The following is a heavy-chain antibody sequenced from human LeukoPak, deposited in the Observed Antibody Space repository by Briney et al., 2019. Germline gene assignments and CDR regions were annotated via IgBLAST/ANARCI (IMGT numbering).Heavy chain of an antibody. CDR2: ISSSSSYI. CDR1: GFTFSSYS. CDR3: ARDRSGYSYGFAPFDI. D-gene: IGHD5-18*01. V-gene: IGHV3-21*01. J-gene: IGHJ3*02. Sequence: PGGSLRLSCAAPGFTFSSYSMNWVRQAPGKGLEWVSSISSSSSYIYYADSVKGRFTISRDNAKNSLYLQMNSLGAEDTAVYYCARDRSGYSYGFAPFDIWGQGTMVTVSS.